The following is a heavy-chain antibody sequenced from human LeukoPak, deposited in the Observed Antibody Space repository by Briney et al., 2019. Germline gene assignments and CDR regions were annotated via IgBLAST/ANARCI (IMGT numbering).Heavy chain of an antibody. CDR1: GFPFRNYS. D-gene: IGHD1-26*01. CDR3: AKDIGELLGY. V-gene: IGHV3-48*04. CDR2: ISSRSSTI. Sequence: GGSLRLSCAASGFPFRNYSMNWVRQAPGKGLEWISYISSRSSTIFYADSVKGRFTISRDNAKNSLHLQMNSLRAEDTAVYYCAKDIGELLGYWGQGTLVTVSS. J-gene: IGHJ4*02.